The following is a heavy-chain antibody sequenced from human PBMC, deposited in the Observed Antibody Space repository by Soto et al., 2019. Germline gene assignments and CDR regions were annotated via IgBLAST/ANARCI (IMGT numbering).Heavy chain of an antibody. CDR3: ASECSGGGCQRALDY. Sequence: SETLSLTCAVYGGSFSGYYWSWIRQPPGKGLEWIGEINHSGSTNYNPSLKSRVTISVDTSKNQFSLKLSSVTAADTAVYYCASECSGGGCQRALDYWGQGSLDTGSS. CDR1: GGSFSGYY. V-gene: IGHV4-34*01. J-gene: IGHJ4*02. D-gene: IGHD2-15*01. CDR2: INHSGST.